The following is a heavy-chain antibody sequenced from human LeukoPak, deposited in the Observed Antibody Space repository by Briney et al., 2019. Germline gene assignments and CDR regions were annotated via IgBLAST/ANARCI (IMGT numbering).Heavy chain of an antibody. CDR2: INYSGST. CDR3: ARHDPLITMIIGERAFDM. Sequence: KSSETLSLTCTVSGGSIITSYWSWIRQPPGKGLEWIGYINYSGSTNYNPSLKNRVTISVDTSTNQFSLRLSSVTAADTAVYYCARHDPLITMIIGERAFDMWGQGTMVTVPS. D-gene: IGHD3-22*01. V-gene: IGHV4-59*08. CDR1: GGSIITSY. J-gene: IGHJ3*02.